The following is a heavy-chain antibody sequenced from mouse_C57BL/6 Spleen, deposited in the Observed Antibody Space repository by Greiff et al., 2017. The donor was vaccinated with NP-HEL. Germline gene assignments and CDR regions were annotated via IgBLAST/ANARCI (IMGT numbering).Heavy chain of an antibody. CDR3: AREDYDGDY. J-gene: IGHJ2*01. D-gene: IGHD2-4*01. CDR2: IDPSDSET. V-gene: IGHV1-52*01. CDR1: GYTFTSYW. Sequence: QVQLKQPGAELVRPGSSVKLSCKASGYTFTSYWMHWVKQRPIQGLEWIGNIDPSDSETHYNQKFKDKATLTVDKSSSTAYMQLSSLTSEDSAVYYCAREDYDGDYWGQGTTLTVSS.